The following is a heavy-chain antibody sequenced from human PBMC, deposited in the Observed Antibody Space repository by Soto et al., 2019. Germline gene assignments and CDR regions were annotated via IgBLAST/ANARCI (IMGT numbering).Heavy chain of an antibody. Sequence: EVQLVESGGGLVDPGGSLRVSCAASGFTVSSNYMRWVRQDPGKGLEWVSVIYSGGSTYYADSVKGRFTISSHNSKNTLYLQMNSLRAEDTAVYYCASCSTSCYPNYYYYMDVWGKGTTVTVSS. CDR1: GFTVSSNY. J-gene: IGHJ6*03. CDR2: IYSGGST. V-gene: IGHV3-53*04. CDR3: ASCSTSCYPNYYYYMDV. D-gene: IGHD2-2*01.